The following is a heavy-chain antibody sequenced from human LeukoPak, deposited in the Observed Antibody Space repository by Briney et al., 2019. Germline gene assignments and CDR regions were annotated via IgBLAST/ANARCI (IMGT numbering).Heavy chain of an antibody. D-gene: IGHD1-1*01. CDR2: IIPIFGIA. CDR1: GGTFSSYA. Sequence: GASVKVSCKASGGTFSSYAISWVRQAPGQGLEWMGRIIPIFGIANYAQKFQGRVTITADESTSTAYMELSSLRSEDTAVYYCARGELIYYFDYWGQGTLVTVSS. J-gene: IGHJ4*02. CDR3: ARGELIYYFDY. V-gene: IGHV1-69*13.